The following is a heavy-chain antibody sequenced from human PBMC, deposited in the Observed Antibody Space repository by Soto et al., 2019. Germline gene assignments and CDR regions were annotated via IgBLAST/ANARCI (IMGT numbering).Heavy chain of an antibody. CDR1: SGSISSSNW. D-gene: IGHD5-12*01. V-gene: IGHV4-4*02. J-gene: IGHJ3*02. CDR3: ARDNYSGYGDGAFGI. CDR2: IYHSGST. Sequence: QVQLQESGPGLVKPSGTLSLTCAVSSGSISSSNWWSWVRQPPGKGLEWIGEIYHSGSTTYNPSLTCRVTISVDKSKNQFSLKLSSVTAADTAVYYCARDNYSGYGDGAFGIWGQGTMLTAS.